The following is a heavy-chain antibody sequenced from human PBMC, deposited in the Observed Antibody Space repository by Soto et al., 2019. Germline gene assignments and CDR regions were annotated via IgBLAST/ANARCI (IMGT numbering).Heavy chain of an antibody. CDR3: ARQIRDFSGPGSYYFDS. CDR1: GVSISSSSHY. Sequence: QVQLQESGPGLVKPSETLSLICTVSGVSISSSSHYWGWIRQPPGKGLEWIGSIYYSGSTFYNPSLKSRVSRSVDTSKTQSSLKLTSVTAADTAVYFWARQIRDFSGPGSYYFDSWGQGTLITVSS. D-gene: IGHD3-10*01. V-gene: IGHV4-39*01. J-gene: IGHJ4*02. CDR2: IYYSGST.